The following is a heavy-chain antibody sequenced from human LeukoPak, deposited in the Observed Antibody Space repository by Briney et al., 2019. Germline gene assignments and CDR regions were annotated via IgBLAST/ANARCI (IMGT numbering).Heavy chain of an antibody. CDR1: GYTFTNSD. V-gene: IGHV1-69*05. Sequence: ASVKVSCKASGYTFTNSDINWVRQAPGQGLEWMGGIIPIFGTANYAQKFQGRVTITTDESTSTAYMELSSLRSEDTAVYYCARDWGLYYDSSGYYLSAEYFQHWGQGTLVTVSS. D-gene: IGHD3-22*01. J-gene: IGHJ1*01. CDR3: ARDWGLYYDSSGYYLSAEYFQH. CDR2: IIPIFGTA.